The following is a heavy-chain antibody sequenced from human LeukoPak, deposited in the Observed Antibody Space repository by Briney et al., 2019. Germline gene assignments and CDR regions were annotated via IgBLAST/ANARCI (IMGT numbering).Heavy chain of an antibody. Sequence: PGGSLRLSCAASGFTFSSYDMHWVRQATGKGLEWVSAIGTAGDTYYPGSVKGRFTISRENAKNSLYLQMNSLRAGDTAVYYCAREQVQGNAFDIWGQGTMVTVSS. CDR1: GFTFSSYD. V-gene: IGHV3-13*01. CDR3: AREQVQGNAFDI. CDR2: IGTAGDT. D-gene: IGHD3-10*01. J-gene: IGHJ3*02.